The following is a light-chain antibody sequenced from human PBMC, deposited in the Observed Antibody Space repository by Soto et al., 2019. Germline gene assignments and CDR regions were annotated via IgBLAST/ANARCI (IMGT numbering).Light chain of an antibody. J-gene: IGKJ5*01. V-gene: IGKV1-9*01. CDR3: QHVYSYPIT. CDR2: AAS. Sequence: DIHLTQSPSFLSASVGDRVIITCRASQGISNSLAWYQQKPGKAPKLLIYAASTLQSGVPSRFSGSGSGTELTLTISSLQPEDVATYYCQHVYSYPITFGQGTRLEIK. CDR1: QGISNS.